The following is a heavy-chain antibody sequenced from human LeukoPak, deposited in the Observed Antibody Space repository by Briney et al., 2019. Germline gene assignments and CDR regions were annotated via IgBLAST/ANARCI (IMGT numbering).Heavy chain of an antibody. CDR1: GFTFSNYG. CDR3: AKDSCSSTSCYEDF. CDR2: ISYDGSNK. D-gene: IGHD2-2*01. J-gene: IGHJ4*02. Sequence: GGSLRLSCAASGFTFSNYGMHWVRQAPGKGLEWVAVISYDGSNKYYSDSVKGRFTISRDNSKNTLYLQMNSLRAEDTGVYYCAKDSCSSTSCYEDFWGQETLVTVSS. V-gene: IGHV3-30*18.